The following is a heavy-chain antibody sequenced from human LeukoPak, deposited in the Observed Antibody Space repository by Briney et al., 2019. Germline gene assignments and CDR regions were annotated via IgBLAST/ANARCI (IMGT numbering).Heavy chain of an antibody. CDR2: ILYDGSKK. J-gene: IGHJ4*02. CDR3: ARDGLTGRTDGTLDH. V-gene: IGHV3-30-3*01. CDR1: GFTFSHYS. Sequence: GGSLRLSCVASGFTFSHYSLHWVRQAPGKGLEWVTLILYDGSKKYYTDSVRGRFTISRDDSKNTLYLQMNSLRPEDTAIYYCARDGLTGRTDGTLDHWGQRTLVTVSS. D-gene: IGHD1-20*01.